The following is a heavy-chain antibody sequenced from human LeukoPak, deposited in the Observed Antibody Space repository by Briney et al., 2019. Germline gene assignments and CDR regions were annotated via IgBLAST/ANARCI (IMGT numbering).Heavy chain of an antibody. V-gene: IGHV1-69*13. J-gene: IGHJ4*02. D-gene: IGHD2-15*01. CDR3: ASSPPYCSGGSCYLFDY. CDR1: GGTFSSYA. CDR2: IIPIFGTA. Sequence: SVKVSCKASGGTFSSYAISWVRQAPGQGLEWMGGIIPIFGTANYAQKFQGRVTITADESMSTAYMELSSLRSEDTAVYYCASSPPYCSGGSCYLFDYWGQGTLVTVSS.